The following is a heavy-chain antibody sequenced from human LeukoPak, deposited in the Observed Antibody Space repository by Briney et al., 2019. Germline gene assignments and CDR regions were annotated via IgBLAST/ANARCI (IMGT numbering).Heavy chain of an antibody. CDR1: GFTFSTFA. V-gene: IGHV3-23*01. J-gene: IGHJ4*02. Sequence: PGGSLTLSCAASGFTFSTFALSWFRQAPGKGLEWVSAISSVSRTYYAGSVKGRFAISRDNSENTLFLHMNSLRFEDTAIYYCAKEVPDPGWYTVDYWGQGTLVTVSS. D-gene: IGHD6-19*01. CDR3: AKEVPDPGWYTVDY. CDR2: ISSVSRT.